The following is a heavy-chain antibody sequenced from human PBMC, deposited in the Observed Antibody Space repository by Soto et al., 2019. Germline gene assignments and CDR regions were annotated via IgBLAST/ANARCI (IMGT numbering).Heavy chain of an antibody. CDR1: VVSISSSSYY. J-gene: IGHJ5*02. V-gene: IGHV4-39*01. CDR3: ARFRILGANTGFHA. Sequence: PSETLSLTCTVSVVSISSSSYYCGWIRQPPWKGLEWIGSIYYSGSTYYNPSLKSRVTISVDTSKNQFSLKLSSVTAADTAVYYCARFRILGANTGFHAWGEGTLVTVS. CDR2: IYYSGST. D-gene: IGHD1-26*01.